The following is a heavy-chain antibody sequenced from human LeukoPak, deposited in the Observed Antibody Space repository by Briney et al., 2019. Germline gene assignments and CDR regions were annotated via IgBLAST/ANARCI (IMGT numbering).Heavy chain of an antibody. Sequence: SETLSLTCTVSGGSISSYYWSWIRQHPGKGLEWIGYIYYSGSTYYNPSLKSRVTISVDTSKNQFSLKLSSVTAADTAVYYCARDLVVVVSDYYYYYGMDVWGQGTTVTVSS. D-gene: IGHD2-15*01. CDR1: GGSISSYY. CDR2: IYYSGST. CDR3: ARDLVVVVSDYYYYYGMDV. V-gene: IGHV4-59*06. J-gene: IGHJ6*01.